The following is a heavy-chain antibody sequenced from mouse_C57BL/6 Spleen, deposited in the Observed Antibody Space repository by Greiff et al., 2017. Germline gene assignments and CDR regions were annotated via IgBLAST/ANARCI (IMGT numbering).Heavy chain of an antibody. D-gene: IGHD2-4*01. CDR2: ISYDGSN. Sequence: EVQLQEPGPGLVKPSQSLSLTCSVTGYSITSGYYWNWIRQFPGNKLEWMGYISYDGSNNYNPSLKNRISITRDTSKNQFFLKLNSVTTEDTATYYCAMGDYGYYFDYWGQGTTLTVSS. CDR3: AMGDYGYYFDY. V-gene: IGHV3-6*01. CDR1: GYSITSGYY. J-gene: IGHJ2*01.